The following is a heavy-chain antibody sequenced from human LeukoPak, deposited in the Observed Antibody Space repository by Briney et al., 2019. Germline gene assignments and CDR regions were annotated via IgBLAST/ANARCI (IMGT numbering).Heavy chain of an antibody. CDR2: IRYDGSNK. CDR3: AKDRGGSGWYKGGFDY. V-gene: IGHV3-30*02. D-gene: IGHD6-19*01. CDR1: GFTFSSYV. Sequence: PGGSLRLSCAASGFTFSSYVMHWVRQAPGKGLEWVAFIRYDGSNKYYADSVKGRFTLSRDNSKNTLYLQMNSLRAEDTAVYYCAKDRGGSGWYKGGFDYWGQGTLVTVSS. J-gene: IGHJ4*02.